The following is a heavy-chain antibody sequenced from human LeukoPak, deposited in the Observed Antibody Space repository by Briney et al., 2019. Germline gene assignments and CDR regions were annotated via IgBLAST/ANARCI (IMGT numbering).Heavy chain of an antibody. D-gene: IGHD2-15*01. Sequence: GGSLRLSCAASGFTFSSYSMSWVRQAPGKGLEWVSAISGSGGSTYYADSVKGRFTISRDNAKNSLYLQMSSLRAEDTALYYCASRSSVAASGPGWGQGTLVTVSS. CDR2: ISGSGGST. CDR3: ASRSSVAASGPG. V-gene: IGHV3-23*01. J-gene: IGHJ4*02. CDR1: GFTFSSYS.